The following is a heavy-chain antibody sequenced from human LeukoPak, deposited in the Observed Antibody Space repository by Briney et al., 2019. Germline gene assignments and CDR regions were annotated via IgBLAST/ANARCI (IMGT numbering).Heavy chain of an antibody. V-gene: IGHV4-39*07. CDR3: ARGYPITIFGVVIIEGAFDI. CDR2: IFYTGTT. Sequence: SETLSLTCTVSGGSIGSDNYYWDWIRQPPGKGLEFIAGIFYTGTTYYNPSLKSRVTISVDTSKNQFSLKLSSVTAADTAVYYCARGYPITIFGVVIIEGAFDIWGQGTMVTVSS. CDR1: GGSIGSDNYY. D-gene: IGHD3-3*01. J-gene: IGHJ3*02.